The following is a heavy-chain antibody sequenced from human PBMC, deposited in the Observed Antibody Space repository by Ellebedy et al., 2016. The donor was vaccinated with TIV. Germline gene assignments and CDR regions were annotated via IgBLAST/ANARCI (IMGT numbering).Heavy chain of an antibody. D-gene: IGHD5-12*01. V-gene: IGHV1-46*01. J-gene: IGHJ4*02. CDR2: INPSGGST. CDR1: GYTFTSYY. Sequence: GGSLRLSCKASGYTFTSYYMHWVRQAPGQVLEWMGIINPSGGSTSYAQKFQGRVTMTRDTSTSTVYMELSSLRSEDTAVYYCARGVRVATTPMGYWGQGTLVTVSS. CDR3: ARGVRVATTPMGY.